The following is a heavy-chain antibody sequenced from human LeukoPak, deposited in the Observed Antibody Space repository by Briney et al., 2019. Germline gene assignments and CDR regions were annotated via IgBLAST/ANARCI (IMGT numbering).Heavy chain of an antibody. D-gene: IGHD6-13*01. CDR1: GGSISSSSYN. CDR3: ARGTIAAAYYFDY. J-gene: IGHJ4*02. Sequence: SETLSLTCTVSGGSISSSSYNWGWLRQPPGKGLEWIGSIYYSGSTYYNPSLKSRVTISVDTSKNLFSLKLSSVTAADTAVYYCARGTIAAAYYFDYWGQGTLVTVSS. CDR2: IYYSGST. V-gene: IGHV4-39*07.